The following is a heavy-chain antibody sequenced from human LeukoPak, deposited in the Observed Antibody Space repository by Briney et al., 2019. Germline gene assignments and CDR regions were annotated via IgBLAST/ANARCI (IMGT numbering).Heavy chain of an antibody. CDR3: ARNVPSPSHHFDI. CDR1: GASIRISNYY. V-gene: IGHV4-39*01. Sequence: PSETLSLTCAVSGASIRISNYYWGWIRQPPGKGLEWIGSIYYSGSTYYNPSLKSRVTISVDTSKNQFSLNLSSVTAADTAVYYCARNVPSPSHHFDIWGQGTMVTVSS. CDR2: IYYSGST. D-gene: IGHD1-1*01. J-gene: IGHJ3*02.